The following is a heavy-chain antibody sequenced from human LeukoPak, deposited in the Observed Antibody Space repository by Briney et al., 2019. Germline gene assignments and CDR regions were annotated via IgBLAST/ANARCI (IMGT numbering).Heavy chain of an antibody. CDR1: GGSISSGGYY. J-gene: IGHJ5*02. V-gene: IGHV4-31*03. D-gene: IGHD5-24*01. CDR3: ARERREGYNQP. Sequence: SQTLSLTCTVSGGSISSGGYYWSWIRQHPGKGLEWIGYIYYSGSTYYNPSLKSRVTISVDTSKNQFSLKLCSVTAADTAVYYCARERREGYNQPWGQGTLVTVSS. CDR2: IYYSGST.